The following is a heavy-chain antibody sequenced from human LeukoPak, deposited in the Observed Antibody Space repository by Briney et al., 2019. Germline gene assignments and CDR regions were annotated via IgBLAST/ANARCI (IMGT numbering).Heavy chain of an antibody. D-gene: IGHD1-26*01. CDR2: IFGGGGTTT. CDR1: GFMFRNYS. V-gene: IGHV3-48*03. J-gene: IGHJ4*02. Sequence: PGGSLRLSCAASGFMFRNYSMNWVRQAPGKGLELVSHIFGGGGTTTVYADSVKGRFTVSRDDAKNSLYLQMSSLRAEDTAIYYCARDATGSSDYWGQGTLVTVSS. CDR3: ARDATGSSDY.